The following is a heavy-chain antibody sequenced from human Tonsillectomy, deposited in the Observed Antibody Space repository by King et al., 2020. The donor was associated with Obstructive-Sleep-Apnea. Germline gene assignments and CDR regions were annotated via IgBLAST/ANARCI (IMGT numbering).Heavy chain of an antibody. D-gene: IGHD6-19*01. J-gene: IGHJ6*02. CDR1: GFTFNIYW. CDR3: ARDRLYGMDL. Sequence: VQLVESGGGLVQPGGSLRLSCAASGFTFNIYWMHWVRHAPGKGPVWVSNIYGDGSSTTYADAVKGRFTISRDNAKNTLHLQMNSLRAEDTAVYYCARDRLYGMDLWGQGTTVTVSS. V-gene: IGHV3-74*01. CDR2: IYGDGSST.